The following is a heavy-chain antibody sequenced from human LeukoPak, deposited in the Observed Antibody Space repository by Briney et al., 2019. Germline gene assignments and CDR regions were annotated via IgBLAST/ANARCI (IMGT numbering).Heavy chain of an antibody. CDR2: ISDGGVT. CDR1: GSSISTYY. V-gene: IGHV4-59*08. CDR3: ARHGGTLDYFDY. Sequence: PSETLSLTCNVSGSSISTYYWSWIRQPPGKGLEWIGYISDGGVTSYNPSLKGRVTISVDSPKNRFSLRLTSLTAVDTALYYCARHGGTLDYFDYWGPGSLVTVSS. D-gene: IGHD1-26*01. J-gene: IGHJ4*02.